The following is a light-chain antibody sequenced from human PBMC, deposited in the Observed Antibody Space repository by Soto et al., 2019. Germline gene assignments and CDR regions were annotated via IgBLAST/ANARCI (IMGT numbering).Light chain of an antibody. V-gene: IGKV3-20*01. CDR1: QSVSSSY. CDR3: QQYASSSYN. J-gene: IGKJ2*01. CDR2: AVA. Sequence: EIVLTQSPGTLSLSPGERATLSCRASQSVSSSYLAWYQQKPGQAPRLLIYAVASRATGIPDRFSGSWSGTDFPLTISRLEPEEFAVYYCQQYASSSYNFGQGTKLEIK.